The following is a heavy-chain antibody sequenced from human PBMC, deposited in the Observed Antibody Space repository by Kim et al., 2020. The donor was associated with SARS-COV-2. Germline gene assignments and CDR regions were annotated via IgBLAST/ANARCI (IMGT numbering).Heavy chain of an antibody. D-gene: IGHD3-3*01. CDR1: GSTFSIPS. CDR3: AKLMGGLGTDFPPFDH. V-gene: IGHV3-23*01. CDR2: IICAARNT. Sequence: GGSLRLSCAPYGSTFSIPSMTWVRQSPGKVLEYVSGIICAARNTYYADSGKGRVTISRDTSKNTVYLQMSSLTAADTAVYYCAKLMGGLGTDFPPFDHWGQGIPLTVSS. J-gene: IGHJ4*02.